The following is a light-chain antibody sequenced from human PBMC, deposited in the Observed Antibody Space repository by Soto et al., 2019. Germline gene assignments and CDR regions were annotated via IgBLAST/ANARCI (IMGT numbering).Light chain of an antibody. Sequence: EIVMTQSPATLSVSPGERATLSCRASQSVYNKFAWYQQRPGQAPRLLIYGASTRATGIPARFSGGGSGTEFSLTISSLQSEDFAVYYCQQYNDWPMYSFGQGTSLEIK. CDR2: GAS. CDR3: QQYNDWPMYS. J-gene: IGKJ2*01. CDR1: QSVYNK. V-gene: IGKV3-15*01.